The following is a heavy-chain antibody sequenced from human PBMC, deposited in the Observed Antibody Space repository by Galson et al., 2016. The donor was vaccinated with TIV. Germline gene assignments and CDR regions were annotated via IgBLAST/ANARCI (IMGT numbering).Heavy chain of an antibody. Sequence: SLRLSCATPGLIVSDNYMNWVRQAPGKGLEWVSVIDIDGSTRYADSVKGRFTISRDNSRNTLYLQMDSLRPDDTSVYYCARDRRHCGNECFLRYYYGMDVWGQGTTVTVSS. V-gene: IGHV3-66*02. CDR3: ARDRRHCGNECFLRYYYGMDV. CDR1: GLIVSDNY. J-gene: IGHJ6*02. CDR2: IDIDGST. D-gene: IGHD2-21*01.